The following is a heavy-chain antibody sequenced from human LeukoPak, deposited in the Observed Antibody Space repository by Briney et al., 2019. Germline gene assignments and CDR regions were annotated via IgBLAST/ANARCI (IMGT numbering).Heavy chain of an antibody. D-gene: IGHD6-13*01. CDR1: GFTFSSYA. CDR2: ISGSGGST. Sequence: GGSLRLSCAASGFTFSSYAMSWVRQAPGKGLEWVSAISGSGGSTYYADSVKGRFTISRDNSKNTLYLQTNSLRAEDKAVYYCAKDLLPSWYSSSSGCDPWGQGTLVTVSS. V-gene: IGHV3-23*01. J-gene: IGHJ5*02. CDR3: AKDLLPSWYSSSSGCDP.